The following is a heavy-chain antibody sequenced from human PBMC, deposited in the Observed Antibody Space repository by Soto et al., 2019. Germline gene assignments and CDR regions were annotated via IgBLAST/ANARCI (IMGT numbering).Heavy chain of an antibody. D-gene: IGHD3-22*01. CDR3: ARQYFQDSSAYRHFDY. CDR1: GFKFNTFW. Sequence: GGSLRLSCAASGFKFNTFWMSWVRQAPGKGLEWVANIKQDGSEKYFVDSVKGRFTISRDNAKNSLYLQMNSLRAEDTAVYYCARQYFQDSSAYRHFDYWGQGTLVTVSS. V-gene: IGHV3-7*01. J-gene: IGHJ4*02. CDR2: IKQDGSEK.